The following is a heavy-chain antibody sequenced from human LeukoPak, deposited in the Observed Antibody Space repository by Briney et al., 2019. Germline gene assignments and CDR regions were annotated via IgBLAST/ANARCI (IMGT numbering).Heavy chain of an antibody. CDR2: ISSSNNYI. V-gene: IGHV3-21*04. CDR3: ARDSEWGLLRSDY. J-gene: IGHJ4*02. D-gene: IGHD1-26*01. Sequence: PGGSLRLSCAASGSTFTSYTMNWVRQAPGKGLEWVSSISSSNNYIYYADSVKGRFTISRDNAKNSLYLQMNSLRAEDTAVYYCARDSEWGLLRSDYWGQGTLVTVSS. CDR1: GSTFTSYT.